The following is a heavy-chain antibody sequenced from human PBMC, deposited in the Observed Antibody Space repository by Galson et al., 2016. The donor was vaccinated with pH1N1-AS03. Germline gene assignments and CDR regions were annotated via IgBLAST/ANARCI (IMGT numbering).Heavy chain of an antibody. Sequence: LSLTCAVSGGSMTSPDWWTWVRQPPGKGLEWIGEVHYSGTTSYDPSLNSRVTMSIDKSNNQFSLNLGSVTAADTAVYFCASAGYHTPGYHYWGQGALVTVSS. CDR2: VHYSGTT. CDR1: GGSMTSPDW. J-gene: IGHJ4*02. CDR3: ASAGYHTPGYHY. V-gene: IGHV4-4*01. D-gene: IGHD3-16*02.